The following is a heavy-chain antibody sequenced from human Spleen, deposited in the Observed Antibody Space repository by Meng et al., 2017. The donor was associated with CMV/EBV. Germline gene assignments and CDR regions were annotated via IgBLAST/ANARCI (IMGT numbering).Heavy chain of an antibody. V-gene: IGHV1-58*01. CDR2: IVVGSGNT. CDR1: GFTFTSSA. Sequence: VKVSCKASGFTFTSSAVQWVRQARGQRLEWIGWIVVGSGNTNYAQKFQERVTITRDMSTSTAYMELSSLRSEDTAVYYCAGLYCSSTSCYPGTDYWGQGTLVTSPQ. D-gene: IGHD2-2*01. J-gene: IGHJ4*02. CDR3: AGLYCSSTSCYPGTDY.